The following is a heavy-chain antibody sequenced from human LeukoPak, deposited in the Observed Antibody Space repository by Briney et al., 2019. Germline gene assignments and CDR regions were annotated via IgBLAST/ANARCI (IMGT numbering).Heavy chain of an antibody. D-gene: IGHD3-22*01. V-gene: IGHV4-30-4*08. Sequence: SETLSLTCAVYGGSFSGYYWSWIRQPPGEGLEWIGYIYYSGSTYYNPSLKSRVTISVDTSKNQFSLKLSSVTAADTAVYYCARVRRDSSGYSWSYFDYWGQGTLVTVSS. CDR2: IYYSGST. CDR1: GGSFSGYY. J-gene: IGHJ4*02. CDR3: ARVRRDSSGYSWSYFDY.